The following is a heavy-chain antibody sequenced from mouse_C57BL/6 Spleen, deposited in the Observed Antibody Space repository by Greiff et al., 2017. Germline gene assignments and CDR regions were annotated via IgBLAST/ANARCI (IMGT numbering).Heavy chain of an antibody. J-gene: IGHJ3*01. V-gene: IGHV3-6*01. CDR3: AGDWVTTVPQEAD. D-gene: IGHD1-1*01. CDR1: GYSITSGYY. CDR2: ISYDGSN. Sequence: EVQLQQSGPGLVKPSQSLSLTCSVTGYSITSGYYWNWIRQFPGNKLEWMGFISYDGSNNYNPPLKNRISFTRDTSKNQFFLKLNSVATEDTATYCGAGDWVTTVPQEADWGQGTLVTVSA.